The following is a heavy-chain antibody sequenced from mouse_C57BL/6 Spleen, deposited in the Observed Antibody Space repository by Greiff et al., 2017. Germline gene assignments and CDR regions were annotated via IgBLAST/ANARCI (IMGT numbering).Heavy chain of an antibody. V-gene: IGHV1-20*01. CDR3: ARPGSSYDYAMDY. D-gene: IGHD1-1*01. J-gene: IGHJ4*01. CDR1: GYSFTGYF. Sequence: EVQLVESGPELVKPGDSVKISCKASGYSFTGYFMNWVMQSHGKSLEWIGRINPYNVDTFSNQQFKGQAPLTVDQSSSTDHMELRSLTSEDDAVYYCARPGSSYDYAMDYWGQGTSVTVSS. CDR2: INPYNVDT.